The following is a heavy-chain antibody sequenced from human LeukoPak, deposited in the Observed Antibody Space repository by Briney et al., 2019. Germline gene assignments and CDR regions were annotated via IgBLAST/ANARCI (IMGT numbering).Heavy chain of an antibody. J-gene: IGHJ5*02. Sequence: PSETLSLTCAVYGGSFSGYYWSWIRQPPGKGLEWIGEINHSGSTNYNPSLKSRVTISVDTSKNQFSLKLSSVTAADTAVYYCARGRIITMVRGVIGLDPWGQGTLVTVSS. CDR1: GGSFSGYY. CDR2: INHSGST. CDR3: ARGRIITMVRGVIGLDP. D-gene: IGHD3-10*01. V-gene: IGHV4-34*01.